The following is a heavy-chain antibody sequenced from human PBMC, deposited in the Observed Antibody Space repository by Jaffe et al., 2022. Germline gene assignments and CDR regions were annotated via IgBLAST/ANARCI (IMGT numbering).Heavy chain of an antibody. D-gene: IGHD5-12*01. J-gene: IGHJ2*01. Sequence: QVQLQESGPGLVKPSQTLSLTCTVSGGSISSGSYYWSWIRQPAGKGLEWIGRIYTSGSTNYNPSLKSRVTISVDTSKNQFSLKLSSVTAADTAVYYCARVEMATITANWYFDLWGRGTLVTVSS. CDR1: GGSISSGSYY. V-gene: IGHV4-61*02. CDR3: ARVEMATITANWYFDL. CDR2: IYTSGST.